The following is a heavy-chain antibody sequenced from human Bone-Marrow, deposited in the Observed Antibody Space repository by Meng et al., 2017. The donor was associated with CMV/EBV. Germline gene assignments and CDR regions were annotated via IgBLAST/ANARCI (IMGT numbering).Heavy chain of an antibody. CDR3: AREIDREIFGVVRHWFDP. V-gene: IGHV3-21*01. Sequence: GGSPRLSCAASGFTFSSYSMNWVRQAPGKGLEWVSSISSSSSYIYYADSVKGRFTISRDNAKNSLYLQMNSLRAEDTAVYYCAREIDREIFGVVRHWFDPWGQGTLVTVSS. D-gene: IGHD3-3*01. CDR2: ISSSSSYI. J-gene: IGHJ5*02. CDR1: GFTFSSYS.